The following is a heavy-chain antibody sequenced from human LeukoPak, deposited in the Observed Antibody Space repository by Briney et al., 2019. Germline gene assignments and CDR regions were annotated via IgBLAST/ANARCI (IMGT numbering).Heavy chain of an antibody. V-gene: IGHV3-23*01. D-gene: IGHD3-9*01. Sequence: GGSLRLSCVASGFTFNNYAMTWVRQAPGKGLEWVSAISGSGYSTYYADSVKGRFTISRDNSKNTLYLQMNSLRAEDTAVYYCASALNYDILTGYYRAPYYFDYWGQGTLVTVSS. CDR2: ISGSGYST. J-gene: IGHJ4*02. CDR3: ASALNYDILTGYYRAPYYFDY. CDR1: GFTFNNYA.